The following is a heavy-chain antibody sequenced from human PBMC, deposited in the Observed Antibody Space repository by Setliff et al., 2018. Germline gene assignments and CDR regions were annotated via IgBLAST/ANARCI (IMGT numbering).Heavy chain of an antibody. V-gene: IGHV4-59*01. J-gene: IGHJ4*02. CDR1: GDSISDAS. CDR2: VFYNGAA. Sequence: KPSETLSLTCTVSGDSISDASIMAWIRQPPGKGLEFIGYVFYNGAAKYDPPLKSRVTMSVDTSKTQFSLKLNSMTTADTAVYYCARGGTYRYFDYWGQGALVTVSS. CDR3: ARGGTYRYFDY.